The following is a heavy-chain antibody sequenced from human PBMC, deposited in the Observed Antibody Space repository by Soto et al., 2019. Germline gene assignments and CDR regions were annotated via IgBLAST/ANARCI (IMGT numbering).Heavy chain of an antibody. CDR1: GGTFSSYT. D-gene: IGHD4-17*01. V-gene: IGHV1-69*02. Sequence: SVKVSCKASGGTFSSYTISWVRQAPGQGLEWMGRIIPILGIANYAQKFQGRVTITAGKSTSTAYMELSSLRSEDTAVYYCARVIYGDYSGFDYWGQGTLVTVSS. CDR3: ARVIYGDYSGFDY. CDR2: IIPILGIA. J-gene: IGHJ4*02.